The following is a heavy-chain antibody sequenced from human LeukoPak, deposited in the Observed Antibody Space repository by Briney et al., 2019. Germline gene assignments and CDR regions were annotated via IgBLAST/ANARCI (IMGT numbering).Heavy chain of an antibody. V-gene: IGHV2-5*02. CDR2: IYWDDDK. D-gene: IGHD1-26*01. CDR1: GFSLSTSGVG. Sequence: SGPTLVNPTQTLTLTCTFSGFSLSTSGVGVGWIRQPPGKALEWLALIYWDDDKRYSPSLKSRLTITKDTSKNQVVLTMTNMDPVDTATYYCAHQSPLNGGELEGVFDYWGQGTLVTVFS. CDR3: AHQSPLNGGELEGVFDY. J-gene: IGHJ4*02.